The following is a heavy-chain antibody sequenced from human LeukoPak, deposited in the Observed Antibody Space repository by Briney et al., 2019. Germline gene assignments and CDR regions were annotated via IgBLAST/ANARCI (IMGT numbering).Heavy chain of an antibody. V-gene: IGHV4-4*07. CDR3: ARDLKATDAFDI. CDR2: IYTSGST. CDR1: GGSISSYY. D-gene: IGHD1-26*01. Sequence: SETLSLTCTVSGGSISSYYWSWIWQPAGKGLEWIGRIYTSGSTNYNPSLKSRVTMTVDTSKNQFSLKLSSVTAADTAVYYCARDLKATDAFDIWGQGTMVTVSS. J-gene: IGHJ3*02.